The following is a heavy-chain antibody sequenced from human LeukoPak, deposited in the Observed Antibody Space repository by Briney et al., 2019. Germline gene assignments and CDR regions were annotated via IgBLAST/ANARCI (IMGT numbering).Heavy chain of an antibody. D-gene: IGHD4-11*01. CDR1: GGTFSSYA. CDR3: ARDSTGDP. CDR2: IIPIFGTA. V-gene: IGHV1-69*05. Sequence: SVKVSCKASGGTFSSYAISWVRQAPGQGLEWMGGIIPIFGTANYAQKFQGRVTMTRNTSISTAYMELSSLRSEDTAVYYCARDSTGDPWGQGTLVTVSS. J-gene: IGHJ5*02.